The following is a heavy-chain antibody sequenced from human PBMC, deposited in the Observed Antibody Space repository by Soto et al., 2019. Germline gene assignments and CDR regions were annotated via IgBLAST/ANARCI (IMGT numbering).Heavy chain of an antibody. CDR2: IWYDGSNK. CDR1: GFTFSSYG. CDR3: ARDHGYFDWSDAFDI. J-gene: IGHJ3*02. Sequence: GGSLRLSCAASGFTFSSYGMHWVRQAPGKGLEWVAVIWYDGSNKYYADSVKGRFTISRDNSKNTLYLQMNSLRAEDTAVYYCARDHGYFDWSDAFDIWGQGTMVTVSS. D-gene: IGHD3-9*01. V-gene: IGHV3-33*01.